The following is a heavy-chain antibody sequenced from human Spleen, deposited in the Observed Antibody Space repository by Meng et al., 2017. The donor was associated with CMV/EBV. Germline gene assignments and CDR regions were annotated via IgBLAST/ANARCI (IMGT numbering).Heavy chain of an antibody. J-gene: IGHJ6*02. Sequence: ASVKVSCKASGYTFTSYGISWVRQAPGQGLEWMGWISAYNGSTNYALQLQGRVTMTTDTSTSTAYMELRSLRSDDTPVYYCARDLFWGEVSSSGYRREGKRMWGYYYYYGMDVWGQGTTVTVSS. V-gene: IGHV1-18*01. CDR2: ISAYNGST. CDR1: GYTFTSYG. CDR3: ARDLFWGEVSSSGYRREGKRMWGYYYYYGMDV. D-gene: IGHD6-13*01.